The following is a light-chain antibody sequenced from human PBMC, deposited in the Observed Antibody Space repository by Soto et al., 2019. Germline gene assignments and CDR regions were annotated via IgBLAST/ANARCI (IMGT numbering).Light chain of an antibody. CDR3: PQSKILTWP. CDR2: DAS. CDR1: QSIGSC. J-gene: IGKJ1*01. V-gene: IGKV1-5*01. Sequence: DIQVYLSPAALSASVGDRVTITCRASQSIGSCLDWYQQKPGKAPKLLIYDASSLETGVPSRFSGSGSETEFTLTISSLQPEDFATYSCPQSKILTWPSGQGAKAAIK.